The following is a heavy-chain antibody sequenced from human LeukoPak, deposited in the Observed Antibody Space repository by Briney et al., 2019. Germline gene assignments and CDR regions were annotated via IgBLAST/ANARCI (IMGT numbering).Heavy chain of an antibody. Sequence: SVKVSCKASGGTFSSYAISWVRQAPGQGLEWMGGIIPIFGTANYAQKFQGRVTITTDESTSTAYMELSSLRSEDTAVYYRASTDRYSGHWFDPWGQGTLVTVSS. J-gene: IGHJ5*02. CDR3: ASTDRYSGHWFDP. CDR2: IIPIFGTA. V-gene: IGHV1-69*05. CDR1: GGTFSSYA. D-gene: IGHD1-14*01.